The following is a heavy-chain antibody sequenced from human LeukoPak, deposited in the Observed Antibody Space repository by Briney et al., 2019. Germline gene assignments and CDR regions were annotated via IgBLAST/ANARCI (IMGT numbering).Heavy chain of an antibody. CDR3: TPLSRLYGSGSYVDP. Sequence: GGSLRLSCAASGFTFSNAWMSWVRQAPGKGLEWVGRIKSKTDGGTTDYAAPVKGRFTISRDDSKNTLYLQMNSLKTEDTAVYYCTPLSRLYGSGSYVDPWGQGTLVTVSS. D-gene: IGHD3-10*01. V-gene: IGHV3-15*01. J-gene: IGHJ5*02. CDR1: GFTFSNAW. CDR2: IKSKTDGGTT.